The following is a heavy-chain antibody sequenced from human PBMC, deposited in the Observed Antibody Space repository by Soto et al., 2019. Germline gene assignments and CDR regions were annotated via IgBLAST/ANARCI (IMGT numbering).Heavy chain of an antibody. J-gene: IGHJ6*02. Sequence: QVQLVQSGAEVKKPGSSVKVSCKASGGTFSSYAISWVRQAPGQGLEWMGGIIPIFGTANYAQKFQGRVTVAADESTSTAYMELSSLRSDDTAVYYCASPAAGTGSYYCGMDVWGQGTTVTVSS. D-gene: IGHD6-13*01. CDR3: ASPAAGTGSYYCGMDV. CDR2: IIPIFGTA. CDR1: GGTFSSYA. V-gene: IGHV1-69*12.